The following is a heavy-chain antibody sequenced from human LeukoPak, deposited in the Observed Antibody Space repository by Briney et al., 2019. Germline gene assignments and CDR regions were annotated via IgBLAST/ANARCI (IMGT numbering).Heavy chain of an antibody. D-gene: IGHD7-27*01. CDR1: GFTFSNYG. CDR2: ISYDGSNE. J-gene: IGHJ4*02. V-gene: IGHV3-30*03. Sequence: GGSLRLSCAASGFTFSNYGMHWVRQAPGKGLEWVAVISYDGSNEYYADSVKGRFTISRDTSKNTLYLQMNSLRAEDTALCYCARKFLTGRLIDYWGQGTLVTVSS. CDR3: ARKFLTGRLIDY.